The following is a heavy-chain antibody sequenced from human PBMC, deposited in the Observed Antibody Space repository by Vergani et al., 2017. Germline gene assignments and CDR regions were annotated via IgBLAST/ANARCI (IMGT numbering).Heavy chain of an antibody. D-gene: IGHD2-8*01. CDR1: GFTFSSYG. V-gene: IGHV3-30*18. Sequence: QVQLVESGGGVVQPGRSLRLSCAASGFTFSSYGMHWVRQAPGKGLEWVAVISYDGSNKYYADSVKGRFTNSRDNSKNTLYLQMNSLRAEDTAVYYCAKTSVTIVLMVYASTPNYYYMDVWGKGTTVTVSS. CDR3: AKTSVTIVLMVYASTPNYYYMDV. CDR2: ISYDGSNK. J-gene: IGHJ6*03.